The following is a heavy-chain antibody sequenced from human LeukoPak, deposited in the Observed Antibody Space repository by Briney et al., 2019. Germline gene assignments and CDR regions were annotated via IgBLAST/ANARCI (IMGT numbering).Heavy chain of an antibody. CDR3: AKKDGSVHFDY. Sequence: GGSLRLSCAASGFTFSSHAMSWVRQAPGKGLEWVSSLSGSADYAYYADFVKGRFTISRDNSKDMLFLQMNSLRAEDTAVYHCAKKDGSVHFDYWGQGTLVTVSS. J-gene: IGHJ4*02. CDR1: GFTFSSHA. D-gene: IGHD3-10*01. CDR2: LSGSADYA. V-gene: IGHV3-23*01.